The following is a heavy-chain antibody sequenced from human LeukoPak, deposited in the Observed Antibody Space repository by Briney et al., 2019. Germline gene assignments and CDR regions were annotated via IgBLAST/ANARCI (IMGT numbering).Heavy chain of an antibody. CDR1: GDTFTGYY. D-gene: IGHD1-26*01. V-gene: IGHV1-2*02. J-gene: IGHJ4*02. CDR3: ARDRYSGSYGY. CDR2: INPNSGGT. Sequence: ASVKVSCKASGDTFTGYYIHWVRQAPGQGLEWMGWINPNSGGTNYAQKFQGRVTMTRDTSISTAYMELSRLRSDDTAVYYCARDRYSGSYGYWGQGTLVTVSS.